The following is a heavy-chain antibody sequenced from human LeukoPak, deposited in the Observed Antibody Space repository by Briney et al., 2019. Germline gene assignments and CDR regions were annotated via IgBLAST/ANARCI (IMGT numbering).Heavy chain of an antibody. CDR3: ARQLPASRHYFDY. D-gene: IGHD6-6*01. V-gene: IGHV3-53*01. J-gene: IGHJ4*02. CDR2: IYGGGST. CDR1: GLTVSSDY. Sequence: QPGGSLRLSCAASGLTVSSDYLAWVRQAPGKGLEWISVIYGGGSTYHADSVKGRFTISRDSSKDVLYLHMHYLAVEDTAVYYCARQLPASRHYFDYWGQGTLVSVSS.